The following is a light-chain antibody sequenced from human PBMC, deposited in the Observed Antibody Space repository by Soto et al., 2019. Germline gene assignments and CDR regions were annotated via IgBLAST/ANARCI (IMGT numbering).Light chain of an antibody. CDR3: LLYDGGARV. J-gene: IGLJ3*02. CDR2: STS. Sequence: VVTQEPSLPVSPGGTVTLTCASSTGAVTSGYYPNWFMQKPGQAPSALIYSTSNKHSWTPAWFSGSLLGAKAALTLAGVQPEEEAEYYCLLYDGGARVFGGGTQVTVL. CDR1: TGAVTSGYY. V-gene: IGLV7-43*01.